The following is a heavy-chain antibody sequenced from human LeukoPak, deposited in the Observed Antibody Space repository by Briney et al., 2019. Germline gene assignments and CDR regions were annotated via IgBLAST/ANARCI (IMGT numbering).Heavy chain of an antibody. V-gene: IGHV3-9*01. D-gene: IGHD6-19*01. J-gene: IGHJ4*02. Sequence: GGSLRLSCAASGLTFDDYAMHWVRQAPGKGLEWVSGISWNSGSIGYADSVKGRFTISRDNAKNSLYLQMNSLRAEDTALYYCASGIAVAGSFDYWGQGTLVTVSS. CDR1: GLTFDDYA. CDR3: ASGIAVAGSFDY. CDR2: ISWNSGSI.